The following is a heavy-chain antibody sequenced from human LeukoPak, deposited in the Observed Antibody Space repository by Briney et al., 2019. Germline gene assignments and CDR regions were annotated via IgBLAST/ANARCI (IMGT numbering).Heavy chain of an antibody. D-gene: IGHD3-22*01. Sequence: PGGSLRLSCAASGFTFSSYWMHWVRQAPGKGLVWVSRINTNGSTTAYADSVKGRFTISRDNSKNTLYLQMNSLRAEDTAVYYCAKGGFRETYYYDSSGYYAIDYWGQGTLVTVSS. CDR3: AKGGFRETYYYDSSGYYAIDY. CDR1: GFTFSSYW. V-gene: IGHV3-74*01. CDR2: INTNGSTT. J-gene: IGHJ4*02.